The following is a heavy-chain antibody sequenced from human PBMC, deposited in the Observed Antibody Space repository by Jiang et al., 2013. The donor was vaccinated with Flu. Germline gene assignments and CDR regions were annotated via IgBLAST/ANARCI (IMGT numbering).Heavy chain of an antibody. J-gene: IGHJ4*02. Sequence: LLKPSETLSLTCAVYGGSFSGYYWSWIRQPPGKGLEWIGEINHSGSTNYNPSLKSRVTISVDTSKNQFSLKLSSVTAADTAVYYCARGLRGNSNYWGQGTLVTVSS. CDR1: GGSFSGYY. CDR3: ARGLRGNSNY. V-gene: IGHV4-34*01. D-gene: IGHD4-23*01. CDR2: INHSGST.